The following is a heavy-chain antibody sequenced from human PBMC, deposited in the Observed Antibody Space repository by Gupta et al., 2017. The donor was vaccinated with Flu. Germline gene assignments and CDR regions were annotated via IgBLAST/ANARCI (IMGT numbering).Heavy chain of an antibody. J-gene: IGHJ4*02. V-gene: IGHV4-39*01. CDR2: IYYSGST. CDR3: ARLKHSGWYYFDY. D-gene: IGHD6-19*01. Sequence: IRQPPGKGLEWIGSIYYSGSTYYHPSLKSRVTISVDTSKNQFSLKLGSVTAADTAVYYCARLKHSGWYYFDYWGQGTLVTVSS.